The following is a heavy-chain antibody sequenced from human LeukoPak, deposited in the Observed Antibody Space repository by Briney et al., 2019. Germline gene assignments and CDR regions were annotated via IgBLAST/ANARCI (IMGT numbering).Heavy chain of an antibody. J-gene: IGHJ5*02. D-gene: IGHD6-19*01. V-gene: IGHV3-15*01. Sequence: GGALRLSCAASGFTFSNAWMSRVRQAPGKGLEWVGRIKSKTDGGTTDYAAPVKGRFTISRDDSKNTLYLRMNSLRTEDTAVYYCTTDRIAVAGYNWFDPWGQGTLVTVSS. CDR3: TTDRIAVAGYNWFDP. CDR1: GFTFSNAW. CDR2: IKSKTDGGTT.